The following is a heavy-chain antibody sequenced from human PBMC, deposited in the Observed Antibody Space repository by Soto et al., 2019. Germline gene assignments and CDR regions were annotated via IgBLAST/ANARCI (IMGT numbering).Heavy chain of an antibody. CDR3: ARQIYDSDTGPNFQYYFDS. CDR1: GYIFAGYW. D-gene: IGHD3-22*01. Sequence: GESLKISCNGSGYIFAGYWITWVRQKPGKGLEWMGRIDPSDSQTYYSPSFRGHVTISVTKSITTVFLQWSSLRASDTAMYYCARQIYDSDTGPNFQYYFDSWGQGTPVTVSS. V-gene: IGHV5-10-1*01. J-gene: IGHJ4*02. CDR2: IDPSDSQT.